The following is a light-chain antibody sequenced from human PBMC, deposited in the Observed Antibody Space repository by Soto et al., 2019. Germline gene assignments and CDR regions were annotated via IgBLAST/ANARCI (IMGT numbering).Light chain of an antibody. J-gene: IGLJ2*01. CDR1: SGSVSTSYP. Sequence: QTVVTQEPSFSVSPGGTVTLTCGLSSGSVSTSYPPSWYQQTPGQAPRTLIYSTNTRSSGVPDRFSGSILGNKAALTITGAQADDESDYYCVLYMGSGIRVFGGGTKLTVL. CDR2: STN. CDR3: VLYMGSGIRV. V-gene: IGLV8-61*01.